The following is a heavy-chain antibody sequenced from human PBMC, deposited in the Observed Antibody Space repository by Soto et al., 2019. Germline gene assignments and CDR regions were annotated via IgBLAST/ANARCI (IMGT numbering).Heavy chain of an antibody. J-gene: IGHJ4*02. CDR2: TFISGST. CDR1: GGSISGYY. Sequence: PSETLSLTCTVSGGSISGYYWIWIRQPAGKGLEWIGRTFISGSTNYNPPLESRLTMSVDMSKNQFSMKLSSVTAADTAVYYCASALLDYGDYYFDNWGQGALVTSPQ. D-gene: IGHD4-17*01. CDR3: ASALLDYGDYYFDN. V-gene: IGHV4-4*07.